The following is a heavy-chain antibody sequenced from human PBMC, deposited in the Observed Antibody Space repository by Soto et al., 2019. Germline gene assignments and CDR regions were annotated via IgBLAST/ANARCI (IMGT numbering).Heavy chain of an antibody. Sequence: SQTLSLTCAISGDSVSSNSAAWNWIMQSPSRGLEWLGRTYYRSKWYNDYAVSVKSRITINPDTSKNQFSLQLNSVTPEDTAVYYCAREQQLVDYYYYGMDVWGQGTTVTVSS. D-gene: IGHD6-13*01. CDR2: TYYRSKWYN. V-gene: IGHV6-1*01. CDR3: AREQQLVDYYYYGMDV. J-gene: IGHJ6*01. CDR1: GDSVSSNSAA.